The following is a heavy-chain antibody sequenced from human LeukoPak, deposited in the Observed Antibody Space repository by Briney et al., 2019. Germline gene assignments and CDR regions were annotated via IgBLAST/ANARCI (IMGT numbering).Heavy chain of an antibody. CDR1: GGSFSGYY. J-gene: IGHJ4*02. D-gene: IGHD4-17*01. Sequence: SETLSLTCAVYGGSFSGYYWSWIRQPPGKGLEWIWEINHSVSTNYNPSLKSRVTISVDTSKNQFSLKLSSVTAADTAVYYCARGRPWTTVTRYFDYWGQGTLVTVSS. CDR2: INHSVST. V-gene: IGHV4-34*01. CDR3: ARGRPWTTVTRYFDY.